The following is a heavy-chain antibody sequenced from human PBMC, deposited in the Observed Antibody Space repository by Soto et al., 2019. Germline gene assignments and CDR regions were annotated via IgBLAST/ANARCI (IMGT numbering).Heavy chain of an antibody. J-gene: IGHJ6*02. V-gene: IGHV1-69*13. CDR3: ASAVFSGTRTAPHDWYSSSREIDTEYYYYGMDV. Sequence: GASVKVSCKASGGTFSSYAISWVRQAPGQGLKWMGGIIPIFSTANYVQKNQGRVTITADESTSTAYMELSSLRSEDTAVYYCASAVFSGTRTAPHDWYSSSREIDTEYYYYGMDVWGQGTTVTVSS. CDR2: IIPIFSTA. D-gene: IGHD6-13*01. CDR1: GGTFSSYA.